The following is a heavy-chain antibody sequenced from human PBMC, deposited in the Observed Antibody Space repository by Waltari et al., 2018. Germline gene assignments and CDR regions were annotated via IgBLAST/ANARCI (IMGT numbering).Heavy chain of an antibody. D-gene: IGHD3-10*01. V-gene: IGHV1-69-2*01. J-gene: IGHJ3*01. Sequence: EVPLLPSGAELQEPGTTVRISCQVSGYTFSDYYIHWVQQAPGKGLRWMGLVDPEDGETIYAASFQGGVTISAGTSPDTVFMELSSLRSDDTAVVYCATALGESISASRPFGFWGQSTMISVSS. CDR1: GYTFSDYY. CDR2: VDPEDGET. CDR3: ATALGESISASRPFGF.